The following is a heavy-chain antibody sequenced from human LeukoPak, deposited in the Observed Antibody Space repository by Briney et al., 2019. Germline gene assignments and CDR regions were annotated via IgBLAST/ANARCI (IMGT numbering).Heavy chain of an antibody. J-gene: IGHJ4*02. CDR3: ARTGIVLMVSYGGLDY. Sequence: QPGGSLRLSCAASGFTFSSYAMSWVRQAPGKGLEWVSAISGSGGSTYYADSVKGRFTISRDNSKNTLYLQMNSLRAEDTAVYYCARTGIVLMVSYGGLDYWGQGTLVTVSS. CDR1: GFTFSSYA. CDR2: ISGSGGST. D-gene: IGHD2-8*01. V-gene: IGHV3-23*01.